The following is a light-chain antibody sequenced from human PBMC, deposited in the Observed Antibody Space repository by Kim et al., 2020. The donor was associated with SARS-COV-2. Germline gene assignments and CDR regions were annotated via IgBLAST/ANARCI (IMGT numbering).Light chain of an antibody. J-gene: IGLJ2*01. CDR3: QVWHRSSEHVL. CDR1: NIGSKH. Sequence: SYELTQPLSVSVAPGKTARITCGGNNIGSKHVHWYQQRPGQAPVLVIYYDSDRHSGIPERFSGSNSGNTDTLTISRVEAGDEADYYCQVWHRSSEHVLFGGGTQLTVL. V-gene: IGLV3-21*04. CDR2: YDS.